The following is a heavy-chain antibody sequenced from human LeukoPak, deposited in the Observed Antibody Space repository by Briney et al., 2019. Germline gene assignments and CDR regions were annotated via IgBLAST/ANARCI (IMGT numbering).Heavy chain of an antibody. CDR3: ARRAGAYSHPYDY. J-gene: IGHJ4*02. CDR1: GFTFSDYY. CDR2: ISSSGSII. Sequence: GGSLRLSCAASGFTFSDYYMNWIRQTPGKGLEWVSYISSSGSIIYYADSVKGRFTISRDNSKNTLYLQMNSLRAEDTAVYYCARRAGAYSHPYDYWGQGTLVTVSS. V-gene: IGHV3-11*01. D-gene: IGHD4/OR15-4a*01.